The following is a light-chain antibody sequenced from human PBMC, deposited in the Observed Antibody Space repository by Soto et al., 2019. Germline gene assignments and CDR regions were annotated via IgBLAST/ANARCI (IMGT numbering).Light chain of an antibody. V-gene: IGKV1-5*01. CDR1: QSMNDL. Sequence: DIQMTQSPSTLSASVGDRVTITCRASQSMNDLLAWYQQKPGKAPKVLIYDASSLQSGVPSRFSGRGSGTEFTLTIGSLQPDDVATYYCLRYNAFSQTFGQGNKVEI. J-gene: IGKJ1*01. CDR3: LRYNAFSQT. CDR2: DAS.